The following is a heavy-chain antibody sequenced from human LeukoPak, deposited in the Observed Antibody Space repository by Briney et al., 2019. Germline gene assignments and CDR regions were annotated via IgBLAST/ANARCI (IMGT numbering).Heavy chain of an antibody. CDR3: ARVPYDFWSGSYYYYMDV. CDR1: GGSISSYY. D-gene: IGHD3-3*01. J-gene: IGHJ6*03. V-gene: IGHV4-59*01. Sequence: SETLSLTCTVSGGSISSYYWSWIRQPPGKGLEWIGYIYYSGSTYYNPSLKSRVTISVDTSKNQFSLKLSSVTAADTAVYYCARVPYDFWSGSYYYYMDVWGKGTTVTVSS. CDR2: IYYSGST.